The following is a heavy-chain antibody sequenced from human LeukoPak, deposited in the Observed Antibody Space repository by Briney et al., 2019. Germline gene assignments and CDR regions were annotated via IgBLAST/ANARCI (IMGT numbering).Heavy chain of an antibody. CDR3: AKAGMTRFDY. CDR2: ISSSSSYI. CDR1: GFTFSSYS. J-gene: IGHJ4*02. V-gene: IGHV3-21*04. D-gene: IGHD1-20*01. Sequence: KSGGSLRLSCAASGFTFSSYSMNWVRQAPGKGLEWVSSISSSSSYIYYADSVKGRFTISRDNSKNTLYLQMNSLRVEDTAVYYCAKAGMTRFDYWGQGIMVTVSS.